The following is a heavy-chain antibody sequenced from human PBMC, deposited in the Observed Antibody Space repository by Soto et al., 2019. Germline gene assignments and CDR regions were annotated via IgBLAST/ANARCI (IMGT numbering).Heavy chain of an antibody. D-gene: IGHD1-1*01. Sequence: PGGSLRLSCEASGLTFSGHWMKWVRQAPGKGLECVANIKEDGSEKYYVDSVKGRFIISRDNAKNSLYLQMSSLTAEDTAVYYCATGNNWSFDYWGLGTLVTVSS. V-gene: IGHV3-7*04. CDR3: ATGNNWSFDY. CDR1: GLTFSGHW. J-gene: IGHJ4*02. CDR2: IKEDGSEK.